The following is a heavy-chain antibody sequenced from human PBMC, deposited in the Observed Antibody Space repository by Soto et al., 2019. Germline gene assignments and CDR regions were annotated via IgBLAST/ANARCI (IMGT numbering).Heavy chain of an antibody. J-gene: IGHJ6*02. Sequence: PSETLSLTCAVYGGSFSGYYWSWIRQPPGKGLEWIGEINHSGSTNYNPSLKSRVTISVDTRKNQFSLKLSSVTAADTAVYYCARGNYGGNSDYYYGMDVWGQGTTVTVSS. CDR3: ARGNYGGNSDYYYGMDV. D-gene: IGHD4-17*01. CDR1: GGSFSGYY. CDR2: INHSGST. V-gene: IGHV4-34*01.